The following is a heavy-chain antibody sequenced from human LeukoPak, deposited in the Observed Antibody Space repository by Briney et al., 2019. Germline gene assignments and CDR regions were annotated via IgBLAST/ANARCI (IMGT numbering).Heavy chain of an antibody. CDR2: IWPGGSQT. Sequence: GESLKISCKASGYYFSDNWIGWVRQMPGKGLEWMGVIWPGGSQTKYSSSFQGQVTISADKSISTAYLQWSSLKASDTAIYYCAKHTREGASDTPFDYWGQGTLVTVSS. CDR3: AKHTREGASDTPFDY. CDR1: GYYFSDNW. J-gene: IGHJ4*02. V-gene: IGHV5-51*01. D-gene: IGHD2-15*01.